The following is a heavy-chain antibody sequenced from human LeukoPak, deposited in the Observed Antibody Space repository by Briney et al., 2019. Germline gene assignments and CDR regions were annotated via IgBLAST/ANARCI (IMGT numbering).Heavy chain of an antibody. D-gene: IGHD5-24*01. V-gene: IGHV3-30*03. J-gene: IGHJ4*02. CDR3: ARDGMATATHFDY. CDR1: GFTFSSYG. Sequence: GGSLRLSCAASGFTFSSYGMHWVRQAPGKGLEWVAVISYDGSNKYYADSVKGRFTISRDNSKNTLYLQMNSLRAEDTAVYYCARDGMATATHFDYWGQGTLVTVSS. CDR2: ISYDGSNK.